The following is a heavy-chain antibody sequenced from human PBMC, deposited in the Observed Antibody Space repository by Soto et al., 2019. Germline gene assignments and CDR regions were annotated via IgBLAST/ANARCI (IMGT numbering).Heavy chain of an antibody. Sequence: ASVKVSCKASGYTFTRYSINWVRQAPGQGLEWVGWISNYNGDTKYAEKFQGRVTLTTDTSTSTAYMELRSLRSDDTAVYYCARFGYYVSIGDYWGKGTLVTVSS. D-gene: IGHD3-22*01. CDR3: ARFGYYVSIGDY. CDR2: ISNYNGDT. V-gene: IGHV1-18*04. CDR1: GYTFTRYS. J-gene: IGHJ4*02.